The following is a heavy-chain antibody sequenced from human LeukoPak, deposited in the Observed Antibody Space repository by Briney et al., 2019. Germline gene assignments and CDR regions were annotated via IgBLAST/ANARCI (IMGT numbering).Heavy chain of an antibody. CDR3: AKSCNSGNCYYNY. CDR1: GFTFSSYS. Sequence: GGSLRLSCAASGFTFSSYSMNWVRQAPGRGLEWVSSISSSSSYIYYADSVKGRFTISRDNSENTLSLQVNSLRADDTAIYYCAKSCNSGNCYYNYWGQGTLVTVSS. D-gene: IGHD2/OR15-2a*01. J-gene: IGHJ4*02. CDR2: ISSSSSYI. V-gene: IGHV3-21*04.